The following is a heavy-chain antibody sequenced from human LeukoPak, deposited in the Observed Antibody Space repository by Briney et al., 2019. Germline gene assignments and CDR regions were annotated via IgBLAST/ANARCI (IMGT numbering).Heavy chain of an antibody. CDR1: GGSISSSSYY. CDR2: IYYSGST. D-gene: IGHD2-21*02. CDR3: AREALAYCGGDCSFEDY. J-gene: IGHJ4*02. Sequence: SETLSLTCTVSGGSISSSSYYWGWIRQPPGKGLEWIGSIYYSGSTYYNPSLKSRVTISVDTSKNQFSLKLSSVTAADTAVYYCAREALAYCGGDCSFEDYWGQGTLVTVSS. V-gene: IGHV4-39*07.